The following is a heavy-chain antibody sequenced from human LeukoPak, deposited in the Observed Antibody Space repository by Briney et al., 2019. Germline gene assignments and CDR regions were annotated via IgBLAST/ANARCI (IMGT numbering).Heavy chain of an antibody. D-gene: IGHD2-2*02. CDR2: ISYDGSNK. J-gene: IGHJ4*02. CDR3: AKENQLLYDY. CDR1: GFTFSSYG. V-gene: IGHV3-30*18. Sequence: PGGSLRLSCAASGFTFSSYGMHWVRQAPGKGLEWVAVISYDGSNKYYADSVKGRFTISRDNSKNTLYPQMNSLRAEDTAVYYCAKENQLLYDYWGQGTLVTVSS.